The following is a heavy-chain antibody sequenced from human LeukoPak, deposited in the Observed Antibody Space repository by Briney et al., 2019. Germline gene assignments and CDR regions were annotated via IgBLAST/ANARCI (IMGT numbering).Heavy chain of an antibody. V-gene: IGHV3-48*01. CDR2: ISSRGTTK. Sequence: GGSLRLSCEVSGFTFSSSRMNWVRQAPGKGLEWVSYISSRGTTKHYADSVKGRFTISRDNAKNALYLQMNSLRVEDTAVYYCAKHRFESGGYHSTDWGQGTLVTVSS. CDR3: AKHRFESGGYHSTD. CDR1: GFTFSSSR. D-gene: IGHD3-22*01. J-gene: IGHJ4*02.